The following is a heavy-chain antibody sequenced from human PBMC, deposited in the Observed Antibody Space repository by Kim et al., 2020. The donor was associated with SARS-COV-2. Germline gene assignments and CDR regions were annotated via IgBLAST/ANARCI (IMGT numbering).Heavy chain of an antibody. D-gene: IGHD3-22*01. CDR1: GGSISSSSYY. CDR2: IYYSGST. CDR3: ARRDSSGYVVDY. Sequence: SETLSLTCTVSGGSISSSSYYWGWIRQPPGKGLEWIGSIYYSGSTYYNPSLKSRVTISVDTSKNQFSLKLSSVTAADTAVYYCARRDSSGYVVDYWGQGTLVTVSS. J-gene: IGHJ4*02. V-gene: IGHV4-39*01.